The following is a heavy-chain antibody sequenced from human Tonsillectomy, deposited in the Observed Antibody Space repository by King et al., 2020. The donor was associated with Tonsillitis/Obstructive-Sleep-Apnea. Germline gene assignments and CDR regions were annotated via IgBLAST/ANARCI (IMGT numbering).Heavy chain of an antibody. V-gene: IGHV4-39*01. CDR3: ARRGYCSNISYYAPPDFDY. CDR1: GGSISSSSYD. D-gene: IGHD2-2*01. CDR2: IYYSGST. J-gene: IGHJ4*02. Sequence: QLQESGPGLVKPSETLSLTCTVSGGSISSSSYDWGWIRQPPGKGLEWIGSIYYSGSTYYNPSLKSRVTISVDTSKNQFSLKLTSVTAADTAVYYCARRGYCSNISYYAPPDFDYWGQGTLVTVSS.